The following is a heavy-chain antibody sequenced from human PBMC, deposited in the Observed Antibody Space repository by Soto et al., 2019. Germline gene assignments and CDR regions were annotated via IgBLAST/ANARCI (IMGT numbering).Heavy chain of an antibody. CDR3: ATDYYYDSSGTPDY. D-gene: IGHD3-22*01. Sequence: PSETLSLTCAVYGGSFSGYYWNWIRQPPGKGLEWIGEINHSGSTNYNPSLKSRVTISLDTSKDQFSLKLSSMTAADTAVYYCATDYYYDSSGTPDYWGQGTLVTVSS. J-gene: IGHJ4*02. CDR1: GGSFSGYY. CDR2: INHSGST. V-gene: IGHV4-34*01.